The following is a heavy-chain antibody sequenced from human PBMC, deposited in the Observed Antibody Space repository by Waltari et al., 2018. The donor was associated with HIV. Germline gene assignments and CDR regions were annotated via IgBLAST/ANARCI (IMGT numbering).Heavy chain of an antibody. V-gene: IGHV4-4*07. CDR3: ARANSSTSRYSAFDM. J-gene: IGHJ3*02. Sequence: QVQLQESGPGLVKPSETLSLTCTVSGGSISSFYWSWVRQPAGKGLEWIGRFYSSRNSNYNPSLKSRVTLSLDTPKNQFSLNRSSVTASDTAVYYCARANSSTSRYSAFDMWGQGTVVTVSS. CDR2: FYSSRNS. CDR1: GGSISSFY. D-gene: IGHD2-2*02.